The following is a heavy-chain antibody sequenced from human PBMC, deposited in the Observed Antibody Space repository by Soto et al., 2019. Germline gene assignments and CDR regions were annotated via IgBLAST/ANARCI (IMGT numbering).Heavy chain of an antibody. CDR2: KTYDGSNK. V-gene: IGHV3-30-3*01. CDR1: GFMFSSYA. Sequence: QVQLVESGGGVVQPGRSLRVSCAASGFMFSSYAMHWVRQAPGKGLEWVAVKTYDGSNKYYADSVKGRFTISRDNSKNTLYLQMNSLRAEDTAVYYCARAGGLLVDYWGQGTLVTVSS. J-gene: IGHJ4*02. D-gene: IGHD1-26*01. CDR3: ARAGGLLVDY.